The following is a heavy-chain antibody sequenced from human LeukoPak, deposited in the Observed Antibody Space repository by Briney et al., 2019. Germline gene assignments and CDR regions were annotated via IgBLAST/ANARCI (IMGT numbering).Heavy chain of an antibody. CDR3: AIGRGEQQLGDS. D-gene: IGHD6-13*01. CDR2: IYPGDSDT. Sequence: GESLKISCKGSGYSFTNYWIGWVRQMPGKGLEWMGFIYPGDSDTKYSPSFQGQVSISADKFISTAYLQWSSLKASDTAMYYCAIGRGEQQLGDSWGQGTLVIVSS. V-gene: IGHV5-51*01. CDR1: GYSFTNYW. J-gene: IGHJ5*01.